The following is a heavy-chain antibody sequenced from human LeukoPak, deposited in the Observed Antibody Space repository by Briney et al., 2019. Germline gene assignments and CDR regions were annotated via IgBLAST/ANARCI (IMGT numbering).Heavy chain of an antibody. CDR1: GDSVSINSPA. CDR2: TYYRSKWYN. J-gene: IGHJ4*02. D-gene: IGHD3-16*01. CDR3: ARGSLGGGPFDY. V-gene: IGHV6-1*01. Sequence: SQTLSLTCVIPGDSVSINSPAWNWIRQSPSRGLEWLGRTYYRSKWYNDYAVSVKSRITINPDTSKNQFSLQLNSVTPEDTAVYYCARGSLGGGPFDYWGQGTLVTVPS.